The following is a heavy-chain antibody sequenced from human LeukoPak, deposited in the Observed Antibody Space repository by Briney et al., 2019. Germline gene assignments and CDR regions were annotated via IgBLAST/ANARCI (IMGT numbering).Heavy chain of an antibody. D-gene: IGHD5-18*01. CDR3: AKRRLELWLNYFDY. Sequence: GGXXRLSCAASGFTFRSYAMSWVRQAPGKGLEGVSDICFSVCTTYYAYSVKCRFTISRDNSKNTLYLQMNILRAEDTAVYYCAKRRLELWLNYFDYWGQGTLVTVSS. V-gene: IGHV3-23*01. J-gene: IGHJ4*02. CDR2: ICFSVCTT. CDR1: GFTFRSYA.